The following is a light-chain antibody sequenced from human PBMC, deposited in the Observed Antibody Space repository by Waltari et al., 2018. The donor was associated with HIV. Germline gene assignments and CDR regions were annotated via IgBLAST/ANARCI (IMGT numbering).Light chain of an antibody. CDR2: DVN. CDR3: SSYTSSSTRV. CDR1: SREVGGYNY. J-gene: IGLJ3*02. Sequence: QSALTQPASVSGSPGQSITISCTGTSREVGGYNYVSWYQRQPGKAPKLMIYDVNNRPSGVSNRFSGSKSGNTASLTISGLQAEDEADYYCSSYTSSSTRVFGGGTKVTVL. V-gene: IGLV2-14*03.